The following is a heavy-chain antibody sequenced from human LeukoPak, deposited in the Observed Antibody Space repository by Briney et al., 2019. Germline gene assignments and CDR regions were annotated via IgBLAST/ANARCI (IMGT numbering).Heavy chain of an antibody. CDR2: FSRTAGNT. CDR1: GFTFSNAW. CDR3: TKHQDSGSYYDY. V-gene: IGHV3-23*01. Sequence: GGSLRLSCAASGFTFSNAWMTWVRQAPGKGLEWVSTFSRTAGNTYYADSVKGRFTISRDTSKNTLYVQMDSLRAEDTAVYYCTKHQDSGSYYDYWGQGTLVTVSS. J-gene: IGHJ4*02. D-gene: IGHD3-10*01.